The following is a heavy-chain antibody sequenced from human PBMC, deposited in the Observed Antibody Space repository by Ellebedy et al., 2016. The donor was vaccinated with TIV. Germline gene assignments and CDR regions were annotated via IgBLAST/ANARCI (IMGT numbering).Heavy chain of an antibody. CDR1: GFTFSSYG. D-gene: IGHD3-22*01. J-gene: IGHJ4*02. Sequence: PGGSLRLSCAASGFTFSSYGMHWVRQAPGKGLEWVAVIWYDGSNKYYADSVKGRFTISRDNSKNTLYLQMNSLRAEDTAVYYCARGASGLIYYYDSSGYSAGEYYFDYWGQGTLVTVSS. CDR3: ARGASGLIYYYDSSGYSAGEYYFDY. CDR2: IWYDGSNK. V-gene: IGHV3-33*01.